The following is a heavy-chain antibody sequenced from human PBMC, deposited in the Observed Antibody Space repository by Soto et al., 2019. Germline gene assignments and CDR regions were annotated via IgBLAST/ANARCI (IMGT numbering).Heavy chain of an antibody. Sequence: ASVKVSCKASGGTFSSYAISWVRQAPGQGLEWMGGIIPIFGTANYAQKFQGRVTITADESTSTAYMELSSLRSEDTAVYYCARTDIYDILTGYYKIPYYYGMDVWGQGTSVTVSS. CDR3: ARTDIYDILTGYYKIPYYYGMDV. V-gene: IGHV1-69*13. J-gene: IGHJ6*02. D-gene: IGHD3-9*01. CDR2: IIPIFGTA. CDR1: GGTFSSYA.